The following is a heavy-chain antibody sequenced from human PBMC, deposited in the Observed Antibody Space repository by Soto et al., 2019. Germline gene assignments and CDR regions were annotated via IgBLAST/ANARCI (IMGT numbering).Heavy chain of an antibody. V-gene: IGHV3-49*03. D-gene: IGHD3-3*01. CDR2: IRSKSFGGTP. Sequence: GGSLRLSCTTSGFTFGDYAMSWFRQAPGKGLEWVGFIRSKSFGGTPEYAASVKGRFSISRDDSKSIAYLQMNSLKKEDTELYYCTRHFYVFSTCYFLPYFDPWGQGALVTVSS. CDR1: GFTFGDYA. J-gene: IGHJ4*01. CDR3: TRHFYVFSTCYFLPYFDP.